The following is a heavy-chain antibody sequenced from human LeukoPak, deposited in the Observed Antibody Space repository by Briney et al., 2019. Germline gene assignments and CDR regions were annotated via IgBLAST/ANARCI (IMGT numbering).Heavy chain of an antibody. V-gene: IGHV4-59*08. Sequence: ASETLSLTCTVSGGSMSYYYWSWIRQPPGKGLEWIGYIYHSGSTNYNPSLKSRVTISVDRSKKLFSLSLSSMTAADTAVYYCARHESKDGYRGSDYWGQGTLVTVSS. CDR2: IYHSGST. J-gene: IGHJ4*02. CDR1: GGSMSYYY. D-gene: IGHD5-24*01. CDR3: ARHESKDGYRGSDY.